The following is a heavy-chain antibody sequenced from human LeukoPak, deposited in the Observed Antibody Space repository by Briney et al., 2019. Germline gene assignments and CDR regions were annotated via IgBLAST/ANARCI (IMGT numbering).Heavy chain of an antibody. V-gene: IGHV3-23*01. D-gene: IGHD3-22*01. CDR2: ISDSGGTT. J-gene: IGHJ4*02. Sequence: GGSLRLSCAVSGITLSNYGMSWVRQAPGKGLEWVAGISDSGGTTSYADSVKGRFTISRDNPKNTLYLQMNSLRAEDTAVNFCAKRGVVIRVILVGFHKEAYYFDSWGQGALVTVSS. CDR1: GITLSNYG. CDR3: AKRGVVIRVILVGFHKEAYYFDS.